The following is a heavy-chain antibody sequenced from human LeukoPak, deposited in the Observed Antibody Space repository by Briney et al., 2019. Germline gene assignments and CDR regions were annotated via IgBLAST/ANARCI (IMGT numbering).Heavy chain of an antibody. J-gene: IGHJ4*02. CDR2: INAGNGNT. Sequence: ASVKVSCKASGYTFTSYAMHWVRQAPGQRLEWMGWINAGNGNTKYSQKFQGRVTITRDTSASTAYTELSSLRSEDTAVYYCARDSGRSGWYDSYFDYWGQGTLVTVSS. V-gene: IGHV1-3*01. D-gene: IGHD6-19*01. CDR1: GYTFTSYA. CDR3: ARDSGRSGWYDSYFDY.